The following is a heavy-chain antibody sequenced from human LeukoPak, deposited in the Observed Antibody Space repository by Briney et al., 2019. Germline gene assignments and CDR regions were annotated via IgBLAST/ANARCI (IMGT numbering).Heavy chain of an antibody. V-gene: IGHV4-34*01. D-gene: IGHD2-15*01. Sequence: MSSETLSLTCAVYGGSFSGYYWSWIRQPPGKGLEWIGEINHSGSTNYNPSLKSRVTISVDTSKNQFSLKLSSVTAADTAVYYCARDNIVVVAATKAYYFDYWGQGTLVTVSS. CDR2: INHSGST. CDR3: ARDNIVVVAATKAYYFDY. J-gene: IGHJ4*02. CDR1: GGSFSGYY.